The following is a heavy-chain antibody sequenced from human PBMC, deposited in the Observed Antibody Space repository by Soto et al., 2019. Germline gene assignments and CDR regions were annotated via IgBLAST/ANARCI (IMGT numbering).Heavy chain of an antibody. Sequence: GGSLRLSCAASGFTFSDYYMSWIRQAPGKGLEWVSYISSSGSTIYYADSVKGRFTISRDNAKNSLYLQMNSLRAEDTAVYYCARDEGYEVATYYFDYWGQGTLVTVSS. D-gene: IGHD5-12*01. CDR1: GFTFSDYY. CDR2: ISSSGSTI. V-gene: IGHV3-11*01. J-gene: IGHJ4*02. CDR3: ARDEGYEVATYYFDY.